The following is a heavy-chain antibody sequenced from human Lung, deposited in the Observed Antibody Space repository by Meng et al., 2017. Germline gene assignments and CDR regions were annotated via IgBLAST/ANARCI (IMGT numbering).Heavy chain of an antibody. CDR1: GGSFSDYY. J-gene: IGHJ4*02. CDR3: ARGPTTMAHDFDY. V-gene: IGHV4-34*01. CDR2: INHSGST. D-gene: IGHD4-11*01. Sequence: QVQLQQGGAGLLKPSEILSLPCVVSGGSFSDYYWSWIRQPPGKGLEWIGEINHSGSTNYNPSLESRATISVDTSQNNLSLKLSSVTAADSAVYYCARGPTTMAHDFDYWGQGTLVTVSS.